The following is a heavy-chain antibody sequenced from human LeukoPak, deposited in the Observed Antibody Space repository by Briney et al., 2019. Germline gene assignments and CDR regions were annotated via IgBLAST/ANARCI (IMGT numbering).Heavy chain of an antibody. CDR3: ARIVVADFDY. V-gene: IGHV3-21*01. J-gene: IGHJ4*02. Sequence: GGSLRLSCAASGFTLSSYAMSWVRQAPGKGLEWVSSISSSSSYIYYADSVKGRFTISRDNAKNSLYLQMNSLRAEDTAVYYCARIVVADFDYWGQGTLVTVSS. CDR2: ISSSSSYI. D-gene: IGHD3-22*01. CDR1: GFTLSSYA.